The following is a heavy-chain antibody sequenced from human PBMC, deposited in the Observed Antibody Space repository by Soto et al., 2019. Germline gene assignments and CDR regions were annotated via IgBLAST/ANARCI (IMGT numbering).Heavy chain of an antibody. J-gene: IGHJ4*02. CDR3: ARGVNMVRGVIHTPYFDY. V-gene: IGHV4-31*03. D-gene: IGHD3-10*01. Sequence: QVQLQESGPGLVKPSQTLSLTCTVSGGSISSGGYYWSWIRQHPGKGLEWIGYIYYSGSTYYNPSLKSRVTISVDTSKNQSSLKLSSVTAADTAVYYCARGVNMVRGVIHTPYFDYWGQGTLVTVSS. CDR2: IYYSGST. CDR1: GGSISSGGYY.